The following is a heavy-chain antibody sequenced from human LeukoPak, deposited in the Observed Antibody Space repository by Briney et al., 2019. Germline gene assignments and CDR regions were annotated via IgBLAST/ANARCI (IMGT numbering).Heavy chain of an antibody. V-gene: IGHV3-7*01. D-gene: IGHD3-3*01. J-gene: IGHJ4*02. Sequence: GESLKISCKGSGYNFTSYWIGWVRQAPGKGLEWVANIKQDGSEKYYVDSVKGRFTISRDNAKNSPYLQMNSLRAEDTAVYYCARDRQTRVSDDFWSGYYENWGQGTLVTVSS. CDR1: GYNFTSYW. CDR2: IKQDGSEK. CDR3: ARDRQTRVSDDFWSGYYEN.